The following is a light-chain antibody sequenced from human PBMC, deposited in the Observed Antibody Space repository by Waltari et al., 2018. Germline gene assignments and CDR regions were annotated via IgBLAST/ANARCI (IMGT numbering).Light chain of an antibody. Sequence: YPQLYGSAPKHLAEDVNERPSVIPDRFSGSKSGQTATLGIAGLQTGDEADYYCGTWDTSPSAGVFGGGTKLTVL. J-gene: IGLJ3*02. V-gene: IGLV1-51*01. CDR3: GTWDTSPSAGV. CDR2: DVN.